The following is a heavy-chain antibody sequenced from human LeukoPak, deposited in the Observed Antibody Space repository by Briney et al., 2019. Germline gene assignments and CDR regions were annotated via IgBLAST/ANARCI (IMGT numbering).Heavy chain of an antibody. J-gene: IGHJ4*02. CDR3: AREGGEWELLRTFDY. Sequence: GGSLRLSCTVSGFTFSGSSMHWVRQAPGKGLEWVSYISSSGSTIYYADSVKGRFTISRDNAKNSLYLQMNSLRAEDTAVYYCAREGGEWELLRTFDYWGQGTLVTVSS. V-gene: IGHV3-48*03. D-gene: IGHD1-26*01. CDR2: ISSSGSTI. CDR1: GFTFSGSS.